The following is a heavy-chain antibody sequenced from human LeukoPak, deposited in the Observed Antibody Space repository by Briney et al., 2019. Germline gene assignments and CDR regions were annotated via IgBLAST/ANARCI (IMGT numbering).Heavy chain of an antibody. CDR1: GGSISSSGYY. CDR3: ARQLDDYYDSSGTFDP. V-gene: IGHV4-39*01. CDR2: IYYSGST. D-gene: IGHD3-22*01. Sequence: SETLSLTCTVSGGSISSSGYYWGWIRQPPGKGLEWIGSIYYSGSTYYNPSLKSRVTISVDTSKNQFSLKLSSVTAADTAVYYCARQLDDYYDSSGTFDPWGQGTLVTVSS. J-gene: IGHJ5*02.